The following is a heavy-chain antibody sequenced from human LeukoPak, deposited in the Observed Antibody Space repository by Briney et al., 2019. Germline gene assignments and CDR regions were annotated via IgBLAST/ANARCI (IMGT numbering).Heavy chain of an antibody. CDR1: GGSMRSYY. J-gene: IGHJ5*02. D-gene: IGHD3-10*01. V-gene: IGHV4-59*01. Sequence: SETLSLTCTVSGGSMRSYYWSWIREPPGKGLEWIGFMYYSGNTNYNPSLKSRVTMSVDMSKNQFSLKLSSVTAADTAVYYCARDSGDWFDPWGQGTLVVVPS. CDR3: ARDSGDWFDP. CDR2: MYYSGNT.